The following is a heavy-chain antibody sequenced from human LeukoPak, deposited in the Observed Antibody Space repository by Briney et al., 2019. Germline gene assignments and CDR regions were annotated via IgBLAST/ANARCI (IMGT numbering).Heavy chain of an antibody. CDR1: GESFSGHY. J-gene: IGHJ4*02. D-gene: IGHD3-10*01. CDR3: ARVGTYGSGSYLSWLDY. Sequence: SDTLSLTCAVYGESFSGHYWSWIRQPPGKGLEWIGEITHSGSTNYNPSLKSRVSISVDTSKNQFSLKLSSVTAADTAVYYCARVGTYGSGSYLSWLDYWGQGTLVTVSS. CDR2: ITHSGST. V-gene: IGHV4-34*01.